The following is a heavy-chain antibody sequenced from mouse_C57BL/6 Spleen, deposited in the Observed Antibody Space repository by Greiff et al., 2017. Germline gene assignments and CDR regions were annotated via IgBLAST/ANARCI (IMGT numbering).Heavy chain of an antibody. CDR1: GFTFSSYA. CDR2: ISDGGSYT. V-gene: IGHV5-4*03. D-gene: IGHD2-4*01. J-gene: IGHJ4*01. Sequence: EVMLVESGGGLVKPGGSLKLSCAASGFTFSSYAMSWVRQTPEKRLEWVATISDGGSYTYYPDNVKGRFTISRDNAKNNLYLQMSHLKSEDTAMYYCARRRLRTHVMDYWGQGTSVTVSS. CDR3: ARRRLRTHVMDY.